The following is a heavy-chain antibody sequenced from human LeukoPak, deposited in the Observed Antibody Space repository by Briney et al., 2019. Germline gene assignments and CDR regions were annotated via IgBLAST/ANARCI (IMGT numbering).Heavy chain of an antibody. CDR3: VRGYFNWNYAGVGEYYYMDV. V-gene: IGHV1-8*02. CDR1: GYTFTTYD. D-gene: IGHD1-7*01. J-gene: IGHJ6*03. Sequence: GASVKVSCKASGYTFTTYDMHWVRRASGQGLEWMGWVSPNSGKTAYAQKFQDRVTMTRDTSISTGYMELSSLRSEDTAVYYCVRGYFNWNYAGVGEYYYMDVWGKGTTVTVSS. CDR2: VSPNSGKT.